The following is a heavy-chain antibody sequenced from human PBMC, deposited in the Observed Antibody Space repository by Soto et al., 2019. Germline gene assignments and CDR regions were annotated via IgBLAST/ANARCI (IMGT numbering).Heavy chain of an antibody. Sequence: QVQLVQSGAEVKKPGASVKVSCKASGYTFTIYAIHWVRQAPGQSLEWMGWINAGNGNTKYSQKFQGRVTITRDTSASTVYMELSSLRPEDTAVYYCARDPLSTVSTPDFWGQGTLLTVSS. V-gene: IGHV1-3*01. D-gene: IGHD4-17*01. CDR2: INAGNGNT. CDR3: ARDPLSTVSTPDF. J-gene: IGHJ4*02. CDR1: GYTFTIYA.